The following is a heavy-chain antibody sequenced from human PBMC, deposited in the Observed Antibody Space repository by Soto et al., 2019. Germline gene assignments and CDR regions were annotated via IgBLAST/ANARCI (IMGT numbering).Heavy chain of an antibody. CDR2: IYYSGST. Sequence: SETLSLTCTVSGGSISSSSYCWGWIRQPPGQGLEWIGSIYYSGSTYYNPSLKSRVTISVDTSKNQFSLKLSSVTAADTAVYYCARLTTTKGGYYYYGMDVWGQGTTVTVSS. J-gene: IGHJ6*02. V-gene: IGHV4-39*01. CDR1: GGSISSSSYC. D-gene: IGHD4-4*01. CDR3: ARLTTTKGGYYYYGMDV.